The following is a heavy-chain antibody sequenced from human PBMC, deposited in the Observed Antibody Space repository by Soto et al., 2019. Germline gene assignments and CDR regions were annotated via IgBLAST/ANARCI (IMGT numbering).Heavy chain of an antibody. CDR3: ARVGEMATIEDYYYGMDV. J-gene: IGHJ6*02. D-gene: IGHD3-16*01. CDR1: GYTFTSYG. CDR2: ISAYNGNT. Sequence: ASVKVSCKASGYTFTSYGISWVRQAPGQGLEWMGWISAYNGNTNYAQKLQSRVTMTTDTSTSTAYMELRSLRSDDTAVYYCARVGEMATIEDYYYGMDVWGQGTTVTVSS. V-gene: IGHV1-18*01.